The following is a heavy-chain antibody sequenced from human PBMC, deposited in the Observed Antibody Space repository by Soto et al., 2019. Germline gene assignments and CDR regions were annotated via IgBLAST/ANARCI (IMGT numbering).Heavy chain of an antibody. D-gene: IGHD6-19*01. J-gene: IGHJ4*02. Sequence: QVRLVESGGGVVQPGRSLRLSCAASGFTFSSYAMHWVRQAPGKGLEWVAVISYDGSNKYYADSVKGRFTISRDNSKNTLYLQMNSLRAEDTAVYYCARDGPRDSSGWYYFDYWGQGTLVTVSS. CDR1: GFTFSSYA. CDR3: ARDGPRDSSGWYYFDY. V-gene: IGHV3-30-3*01. CDR2: ISYDGSNK.